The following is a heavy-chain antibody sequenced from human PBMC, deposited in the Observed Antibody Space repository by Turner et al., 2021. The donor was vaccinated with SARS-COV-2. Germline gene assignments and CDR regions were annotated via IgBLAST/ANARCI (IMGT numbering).Heavy chain of an antibody. J-gene: IGHJ4*02. CDR1: GYTFSAYN. V-gene: IGHV1-2*02. D-gene: IGHD6-19*01. CDR2: INPKSGDT. CDR3: ARVGGSGWYGS. Sequence: QVQMVQSRTEVKKPGASVKVSCETSGYTFSAYNIHWVRQAPGQGLEWMAWINPKSGDTEFAQKFQGRVTVTRDMSISTAYMGLNNLRSDDTAVYYCARVGGSGWYGSWGQGTLVTVSS.